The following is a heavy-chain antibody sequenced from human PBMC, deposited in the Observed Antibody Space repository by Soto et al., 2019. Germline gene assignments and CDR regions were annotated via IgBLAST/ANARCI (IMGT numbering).Heavy chain of an antibody. CDR1: GYTFTSYG. Sequence: QVQLVQSGAEVKKPGASVKVSCKASGYTFTSYGISWVRQAPGQGLERMGWISGYNGNTNYAQKLQGLDTMTTDTSESTAYMELRSLRSDDTAVYYCARDEGIRVQWLAPRHEYFQHWGQGTLVTVSS. V-gene: IGHV1-18*01. J-gene: IGHJ1*01. CDR2: ISGYNGNT. D-gene: IGHD6-19*01. CDR3: ARDEGIRVQWLAPRHEYFQH.